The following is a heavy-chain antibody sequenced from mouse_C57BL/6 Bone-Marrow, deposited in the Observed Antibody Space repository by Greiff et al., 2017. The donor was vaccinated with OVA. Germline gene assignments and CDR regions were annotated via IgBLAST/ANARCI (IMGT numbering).Heavy chain of an antibody. CDR1: GYTFTDHT. D-gene: IGHD2-3*01. V-gene: IGHV1-78*01. J-gene: IGHJ3*01. CDR3: ARDDGYSAWFAY. Sequence: VKLMESDAELVKPGASVKISCKVSGYTFTDHTIHWMKQRPEQGLEWIGYIYPRDGSTKYNEKFKGKATLTADKSSSTAYMQLNSLTSEDSAVYFCARDDGYSAWFAYWGQGTLVTVSA. CDR2: IYPRDGST.